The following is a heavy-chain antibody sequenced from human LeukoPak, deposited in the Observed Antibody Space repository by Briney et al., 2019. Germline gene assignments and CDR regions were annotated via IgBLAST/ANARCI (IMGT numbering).Heavy chain of an antibody. D-gene: IGHD3-22*01. CDR2: INHSGST. CDR3: ARGTTYYYDSSGLDY. CDR1: GGSFSGYY. V-gene: IGHV4-34*01. Sequence: PSETLSLTCAVYGGSFSGYYRSWIRQPPGKGLEWIGEINHSGSTNYNPSLKSRVTISVDTSKNQFSLKLSSVTAADTAVYYCARGTTYYYDSSGLDYWGQGTLVTVSS. J-gene: IGHJ4*02.